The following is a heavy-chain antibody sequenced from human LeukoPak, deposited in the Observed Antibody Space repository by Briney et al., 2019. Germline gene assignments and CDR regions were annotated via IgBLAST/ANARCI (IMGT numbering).Heavy chain of an antibody. Sequence: PSETLSLTCTVSGGSISSGSYYWSGIRQPARKGLEWIGRIYTSGSTNYNPSLKSRVTISVDTSKNQFSLKLSSVTAADTAVYYCARGRHGLQPFDYWGQGTPVTVSS. D-gene: IGHD4-17*01. CDR2: IYTSGST. J-gene: IGHJ4*02. V-gene: IGHV4-61*02. CDR3: ARGRHGLQPFDY. CDR1: GGSISSGSYY.